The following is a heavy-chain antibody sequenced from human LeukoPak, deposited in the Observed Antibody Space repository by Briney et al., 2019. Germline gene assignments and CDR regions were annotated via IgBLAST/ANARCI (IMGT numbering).Heavy chain of an antibody. Sequence: GGSLRLSCAASGFTFSSYSMNWVGQAPGKGLEWVSSISSSSSYIYYADSVKGRFTISRDNAKNSLYLQMNSLRAEDTAVYYCARGEKYSSWRYNWFDRWGQGTLVTVSS. V-gene: IGHV3-21*01. CDR3: ARGEKYSSWRYNWFDR. J-gene: IGHJ5*02. D-gene: IGHD6-13*01. CDR1: GFTFSSYS. CDR2: ISSSSSYI.